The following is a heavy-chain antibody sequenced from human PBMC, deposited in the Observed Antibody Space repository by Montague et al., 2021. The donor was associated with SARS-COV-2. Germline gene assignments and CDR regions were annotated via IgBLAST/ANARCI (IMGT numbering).Heavy chain of an antibody. CDR3: AGASGYPIRGMDV. D-gene: IGHD5-12*01. CDR1: EFSFRSDW. V-gene: IGHV3-74*01. J-gene: IGHJ6*02. CDR2: IYSDGRRI. Sequence: SLRLSCAASEFSFRSDWINWVRQGPGKGLVWVSRIYSDGRRIDYADSVKGRFTISRDNARNTVCLQMNSLRVEDAAVYYCAGASGYPIRGMDVWGQGTTVTVSS.